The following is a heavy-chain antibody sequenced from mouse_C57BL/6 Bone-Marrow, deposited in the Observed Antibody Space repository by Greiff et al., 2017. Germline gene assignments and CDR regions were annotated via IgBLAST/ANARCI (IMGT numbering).Heavy chain of an antibody. V-gene: IGHV1-69*01. Sequence: QVQLQQPGAELVMPGASVKLSCKASGYTFTSYWMHWVKQRPGQGLEWIGEIDPSDSYTNYNQKFKGKSTLTVDKSSSTAYMPLSGLTSEDSAVYYCARRDGYSSWFAYWGQGTLVTVSA. CDR3: ARRDGYSSWFAY. J-gene: IGHJ3*01. CDR2: IDPSDSYT. CDR1: GYTFTSYW. D-gene: IGHD2-3*01.